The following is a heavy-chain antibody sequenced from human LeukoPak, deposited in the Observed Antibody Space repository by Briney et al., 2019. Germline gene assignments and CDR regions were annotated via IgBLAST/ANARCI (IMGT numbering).Heavy chain of an antibody. V-gene: IGHV1-2*02. CDR3: AREYDYVWGSYHEKVENAFDI. CDR1: GYTFTGYY. CDR2: INPNSGGT. J-gene: IGHJ3*02. Sequence: ASVKVSCKASGYTFTGYYMHWVRQAPGQGLEWMGWINPNSGGTNYAQKFQGRVTMTRDTSISTAYMELSRLRSDDTAVYYCAREYDYVWGSYHEKVENAFDIWGQGTMVTVSS. D-gene: IGHD3-16*02.